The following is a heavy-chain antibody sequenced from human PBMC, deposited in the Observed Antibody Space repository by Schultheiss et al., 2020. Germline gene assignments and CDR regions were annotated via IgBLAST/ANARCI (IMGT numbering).Heavy chain of an antibody. V-gene: IGHV3-30*01. D-gene: IGHD2-15*01. CDR3: ARGRAGMVARPFQH. CDR2: ISYDGSNGYDGSNK. Sequence: WGSLRLSCAASGFTFSSYAMHWVRQAPGKGLEWVAVISYDGSNGYDGSNKYYADSVKGRFTISRDNSKNTLYLQMNSLRPEDTAVYYCARGRAGMVARPFQHWGQGTLVTVSS. CDR1: GFTFSSYA. J-gene: IGHJ1*01.